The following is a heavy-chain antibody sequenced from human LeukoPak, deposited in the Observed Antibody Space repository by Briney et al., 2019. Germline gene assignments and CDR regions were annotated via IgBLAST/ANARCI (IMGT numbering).Heavy chain of an antibody. CDR2: ISAYNGNT. CDR1: GYTFTSYG. V-gene: IGHV1-18*01. Sequence: GASVKVSCKASGYTFTSYGISWVRQAPGQGLEWMGWISAYNGNTNYAQKLQGRVTMTTDTSTSTAYMELRSLRSDDTAVYYCARGKVYYYYCYYMDVWGKGTTVTVSS. J-gene: IGHJ6*03. CDR3: ARGKVYYYYCYYMDV.